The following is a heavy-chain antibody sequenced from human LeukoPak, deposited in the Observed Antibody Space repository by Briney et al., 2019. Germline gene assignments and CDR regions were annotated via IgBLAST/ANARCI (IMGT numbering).Heavy chain of an antibody. CDR2: ISYDGSNK. J-gene: IGHJ3*02. CDR3: AKDHWLGNSNDAFDI. D-gene: IGHD3-9*01. CDR1: GFTLSSYA. Sequence: PGGSLTLSCAASGFTLSSYAMQWVRQAPGKGREWVAVISYDGSNKYYADYVKGRFHIYRDNSKHTLYLQMKSLRAEDRAVYYCAKDHWLGNSNDAFDIWGQGTMVTVSS. V-gene: IGHV3-30*04.